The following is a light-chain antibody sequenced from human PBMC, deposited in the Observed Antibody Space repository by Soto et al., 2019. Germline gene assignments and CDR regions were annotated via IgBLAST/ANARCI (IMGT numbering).Light chain of an antibody. J-gene: IGKJ1*01. V-gene: IGKV1D-8*01. CDR3: QQYNSYSPWT. CDR1: QGISSY. CDR2: AAS. Sequence: VIWMTQSPSLLSASTGDRVTISCRMSQGISSYLAWYQQRPGKAPKRLIYAASTLQTGAPSRFGGGGSGTEFTLTISGLQPDDFATYYCQQYNSYSPWTFGPGTKVDIK.